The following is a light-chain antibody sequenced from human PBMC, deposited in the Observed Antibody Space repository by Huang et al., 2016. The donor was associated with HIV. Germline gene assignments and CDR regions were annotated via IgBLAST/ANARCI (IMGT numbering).Light chain of an antibody. CDR3: QQYSTSSYT. J-gene: IGKJ2*01. CDR1: QRVRNNY. CDR2: DAH. V-gene: IGKV3D-20*01. Sequence: IVLKQSPATLSLSPGESATLTCGASQRVRNNYLAWYQQKPGLPPRLLIDDAHVQATGIPDRFSGSGSGTDFTLTISRLEPEDFAMYYCQQYSTSSYTFGQGTKVDI.